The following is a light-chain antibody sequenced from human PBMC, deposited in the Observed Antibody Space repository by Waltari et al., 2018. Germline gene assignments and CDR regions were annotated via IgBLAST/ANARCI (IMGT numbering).Light chain of an antibody. CDR1: QSITSY. CDR3: QQSYGTPWT. Sequence: DIQMTQSPSSLSASVGDRVTITCRASQSITSYLNWYQQKPGKAPKLLIHTVSSLQSGVPSRFSGSGSGTDFTLTISRLQPEDFATYSCQQSYGTPWTFGEGTKVEIK. J-gene: IGKJ1*01. V-gene: IGKV1-39*01. CDR2: TVS.